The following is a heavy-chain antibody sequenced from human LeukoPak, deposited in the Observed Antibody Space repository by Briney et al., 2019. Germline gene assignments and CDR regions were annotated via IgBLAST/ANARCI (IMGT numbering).Heavy chain of an antibody. J-gene: IGHJ4*02. V-gene: IGHV3-33*01. CDR3: ARDPTRYSSSWYLDY. CDR1: GFTFSSYG. CDR2: IWYDGSNK. D-gene: IGHD6-13*01. Sequence: PGGSLRLSCAASGFTFSSYGMHWVRQAPGKGLEWVAVIWYDGSNKYYADSVKGRFTISRDNSKNTLHLQMNSLRAEDTAVYYCARDPTRYSSSWYLDYWGQGTLVTVSS.